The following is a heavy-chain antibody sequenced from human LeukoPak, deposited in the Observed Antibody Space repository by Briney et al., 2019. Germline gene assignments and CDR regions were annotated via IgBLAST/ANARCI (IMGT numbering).Heavy chain of an antibody. V-gene: IGHV4-61*02. CDR3: ARGGYPNSGNFGY. Sequence: SQTLSLTCTVSGVSISSGTYYWSWIRQPAGKGLEWIGRIYTSGSTNYNPSLIGRVTISLDTPKNQFSLMLSSVTAADTAVYYCARGGYPNSGNFGYWGQGTLVTVSS. D-gene: IGHD1-26*01. CDR2: IYTSGST. CDR1: GVSISSGTYY. J-gene: IGHJ4*02.